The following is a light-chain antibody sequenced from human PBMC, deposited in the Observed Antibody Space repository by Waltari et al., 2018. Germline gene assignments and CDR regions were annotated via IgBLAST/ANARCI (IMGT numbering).Light chain of an antibody. V-gene: IGLV4-69*01. J-gene: IGLJ2*01. CDR3: QTWDTGIRV. Sequence: QPVLSQSPSASASLGASVKLTCTLNSGHDTYAIAWHQQQQGKAPQYLMRLTNNGSHTKGDGIPYRFSGSSSGPERYLTISKLRSEDEADYYCQTWDTGIRVFGGGTRLTVL. CDR1: SGHDTYA. CDR2: LTNNGSH.